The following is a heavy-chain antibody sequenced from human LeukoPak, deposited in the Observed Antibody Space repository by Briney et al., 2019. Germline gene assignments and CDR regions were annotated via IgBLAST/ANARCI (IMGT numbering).Heavy chain of an antibody. J-gene: IGHJ4*02. V-gene: IGHV3-64*01. CDR1: GFTFSSYA. D-gene: IGHD3-10*01. CDR2: ISSNGGST. CDR3: ARGLNDPYGSGSYHPLAFDY. Sequence: GRSLRLSCAASGFTFSSYAMHWVRQAPGKGLEYVSAISSNGGSTYYANSVKGRFTISRDNSKNTLYLQMGSLRAEDMAVYYCARGLNDPYGSGSYHPLAFDYWGQGTLVTVSS.